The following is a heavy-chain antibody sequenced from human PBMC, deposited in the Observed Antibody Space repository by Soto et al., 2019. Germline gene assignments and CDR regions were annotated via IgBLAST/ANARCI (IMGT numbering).Heavy chain of an antibody. CDR1: GGSISSSSYY. CDR2: IYYSGST. Sequence: QLQLQESGPGLVKPSETLSLTCTVSGGSISSSSYYWGWIRQPPGKGLEWIGSIYYSGSTYYNPSLKSRVTISVDTSKNQFSLKLSSVTAADTAVYYCARLIAAAGTGLNDAFDIWGQGTMVTVSS. J-gene: IGHJ3*02. CDR3: ARLIAAAGTGLNDAFDI. V-gene: IGHV4-39*01. D-gene: IGHD6-13*01.